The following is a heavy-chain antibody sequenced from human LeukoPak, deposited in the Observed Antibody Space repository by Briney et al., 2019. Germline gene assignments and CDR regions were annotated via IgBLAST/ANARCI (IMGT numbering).Heavy chain of an antibody. Sequence: ASVKVSCKVSGYTLTELSMHWVRQAPGKGLEWMGGFDPEDGETIYAQKFQGRVTMTEDTSTDTAYMELSSLRAEDTAVYYCAKGYGWEASYYYYYMDVWGKGTTVTISS. J-gene: IGHJ6*03. CDR1: GYTLTELS. CDR3: AKGYGWEASYYYYYMDV. CDR2: FDPEDGET. V-gene: IGHV1-24*01. D-gene: IGHD1-26*01.